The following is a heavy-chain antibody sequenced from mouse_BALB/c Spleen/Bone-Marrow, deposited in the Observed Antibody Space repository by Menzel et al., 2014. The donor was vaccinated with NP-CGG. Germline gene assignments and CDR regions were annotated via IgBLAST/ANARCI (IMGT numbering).Heavy chain of an antibody. Sequence: VQLKESGPGLVKPSQSLSLTCTVPGYSITSDYAWNRIRQFPGNKLEWMGYISYSSSTSYNPSLKSRISITRDTSKNQFFLQLNSVTTEDTATYYCARGYYAMDYWGQGTSVTVSS. CDR2: ISYSSST. J-gene: IGHJ4*01. CDR3: ARGYYAMDY. CDR1: GYSITSDYA. V-gene: IGHV3-2*02.